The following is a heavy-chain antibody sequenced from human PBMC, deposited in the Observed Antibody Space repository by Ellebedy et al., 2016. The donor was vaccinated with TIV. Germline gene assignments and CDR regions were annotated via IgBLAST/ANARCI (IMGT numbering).Heavy chain of an antibody. Sequence: KVSCXASGYSFTSYWISWVHQMPGKGLEWMGRIDPSDSYTNYSPSFQGHVTISADKSISTAYLQWSSLKASDTAMYYCARHCGGDCYPSDYFDYWGQGTLVTVSS. CDR3: ARHCGGDCYPSDYFDY. CDR2: IDPSDSYT. CDR1: GYSFTSYW. J-gene: IGHJ4*02. V-gene: IGHV5-10-1*01. D-gene: IGHD2-21*02.